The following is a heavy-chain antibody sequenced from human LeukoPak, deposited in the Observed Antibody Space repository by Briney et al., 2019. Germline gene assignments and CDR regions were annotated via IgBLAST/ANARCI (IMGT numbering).Heavy chain of an antibody. CDR3: ATVAVIRGVTYFDY. D-gene: IGHD3-10*01. Sequence: PGGSLRLSCAASGFTFSDYYMSWIRQAPGKGLEWVSHISRSSSYTNYADSVKGRFTISRDNAKNSLYLQMNSLRAEDTAVYYCATVAVIRGVTYFDYWGQGTLVTVSS. CDR1: GFTFSDYY. V-gene: IGHV3-11*06. J-gene: IGHJ4*02. CDR2: ISRSSSYT.